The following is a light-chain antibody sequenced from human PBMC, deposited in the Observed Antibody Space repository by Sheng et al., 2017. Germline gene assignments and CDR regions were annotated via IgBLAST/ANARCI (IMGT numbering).Light chain of an antibody. V-gene: IGLV1-44*01. CDR1: SSNIGSHT. CDR2: NDN. CDR3: AAWDDSLNGRV. J-gene: IGLJ3*02. Sequence: QSTLTQPPSASGTPGQRVTISCSGSSSNIGSHTVNWYQQLPGTAPKVLMYNDNQRPSGVPDRFSGSKSGTSASLAISGLQSEDEADYYCAAWDDSLNGRVFGGGTTLTVL.